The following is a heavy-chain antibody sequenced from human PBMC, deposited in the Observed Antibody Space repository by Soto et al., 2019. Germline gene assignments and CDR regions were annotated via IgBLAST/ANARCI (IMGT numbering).Heavy chain of an antibody. D-gene: IGHD1-26*01. V-gene: IGHV3-30-3*01. CDR3: AAIVGATT. J-gene: IGHJ4*02. Sequence: GGSLRLSCAASGFTFSSYAMHWVRQAPGKGLEWVAVISYDGSNKYYADSVKGRFTISRDNSKNTLYLQMNSLRAEDTAAYYCAAIVGATTWGQGTLVTVSS. CDR1: GFTFSSYA. CDR2: ISYDGSNK.